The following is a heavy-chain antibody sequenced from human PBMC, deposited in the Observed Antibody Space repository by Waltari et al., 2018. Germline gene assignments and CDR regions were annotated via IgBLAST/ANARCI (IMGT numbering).Heavy chain of an antibody. CDR3: ARQGGMVPYYFDY. V-gene: IGHV4-39*01. CDR2: SFYSWIT. D-gene: IGHD2-15*01. Sequence: QLQLQESGPGLVKPSETLSLTCTVSSGSISCRSYYWGWIRQPPGKGLEWIGSSFYSWITYDNPSLKSRVTISVYTAKNQFSLKLSSVTAADTAEYYCARQGGMVPYYFDYWGQGTLVTVSS. J-gene: IGHJ4*02. CDR1: SGSISCRSYY.